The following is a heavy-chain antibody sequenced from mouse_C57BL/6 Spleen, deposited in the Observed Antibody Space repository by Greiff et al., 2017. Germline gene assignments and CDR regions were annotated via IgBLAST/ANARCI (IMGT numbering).Heavy chain of an antibody. V-gene: IGHV1-15*01. CDR2: IDPETGGT. J-gene: IGHJ3*01. CDR1: GYTFTDYE. Sequence: QVQLKQSGAELVRPGASVTLSCKASGYTFTDYEMHWVKQTPVHGLEWIGAIDPETGGTAYNQKFKGKAILTADKSSSTAYMELRSLTSEDSAVYYCTRGDGYPFAYWGQGTLVTVSA. D-gene: IGHD2-3*01. CDR3: TRGDGYPFAY.